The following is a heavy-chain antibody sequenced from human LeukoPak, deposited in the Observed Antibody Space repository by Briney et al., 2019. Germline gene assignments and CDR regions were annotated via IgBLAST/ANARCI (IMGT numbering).Heavy chain of an antibody. CDR1: GFTFRNYF. V-gene: IGHV3-21*01. CDR3: AREGLLVNGGFDI. Sequence: GGSLRLSCAASGFTFRNYFMSWVRQAPGKGLWWLSSISTSISHIYYTDSVKGRFTISRDNAKNSLSLQMNNLTLDDTAVYYCAREGLLVNGGFDIWGQGTMISVSS. CDR2: ISTSISHI. D-gene: IGHD3/OR15-3a*01. J-gene: IGHJ3*02.